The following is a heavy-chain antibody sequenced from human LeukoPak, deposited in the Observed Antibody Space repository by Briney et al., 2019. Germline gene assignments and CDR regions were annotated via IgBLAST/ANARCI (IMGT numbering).Heavy chain of an antibody. CDR3: AKRSIKSAHFFDY. Sequence: GGSLRLSCAASGFTFSSYGMSWVRQAPGKGLEWVSTIGGGGGTYLADSVKGRFTISRDNSKNMLYLQMNTLRVEDTAIYYCAKRSIKSAHFFDYWGQGTLVTVSS. CDR1: GFTFSSYG. V-gene: IGHV3-23*01. J-gene: IGHJ4*02. D-gene: IGHD6-6*01. CDR2: IGGGGGT.